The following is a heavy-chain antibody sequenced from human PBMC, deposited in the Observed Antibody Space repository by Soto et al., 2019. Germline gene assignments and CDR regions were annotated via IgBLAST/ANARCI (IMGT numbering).Heavy chain of an antibody. CDR2: ISYDGSNK. D-gene: IGHD2-2*01. CDR3: ARDLFGYCSSTSCYAWWDWFDT. J-gene: IGHJ5*01. Sequence: VAGFTFSSYAMHWVRQAPGKGLEWVAVISYDGSNKYYADSVKGRFTISRDNAKNSLYLQMNSLRAEDTXVYYCARDLFGYCSSTSCYAWWDWFDTWGQGNLATVSA. V-gene: IGHV3-30-3*01. CDR1: GFTFSSYA.